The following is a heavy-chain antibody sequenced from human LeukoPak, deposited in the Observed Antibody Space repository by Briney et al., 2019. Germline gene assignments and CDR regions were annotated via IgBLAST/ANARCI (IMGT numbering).Heavy chain of an antibody. CDR3: ARDVQVATIYPLDY. J-gene: IGHJ4*02. V-gene: IGHV3-21*01. Sequence: GGSLRLSCAASGITFNSYGMSWVRQAPGKGLEWVSSISSSSSYIYYADSVKGRFTISRDNAKNSLYLQMNSLRADDTAVYYCARDVQVATIYPLDYWGQGTLVTVSS. D-gene: IGHD5-12*01. CDR1: GITFNSYG. CDR2: ISSSSSYI.